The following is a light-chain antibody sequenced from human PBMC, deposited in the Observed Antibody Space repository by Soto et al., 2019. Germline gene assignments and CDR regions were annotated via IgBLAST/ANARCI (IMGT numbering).Light chain of an antibody. V-gene: IGKV3-15*01. CDR2: GAS. J-gene: IGKJ2*01. CDR3: QQYNNWPRT. Sequence: EIVMTQSPATLSVSQGERATLSCRASQSVSSDLAWYQHKPGQAPRLLIYGASTRATGIPASFSGSGSGTDLTLTISSLQSEDFAVYYCQQYNNWPRTFGQGTKLEIK. CDR1: QSVSSD.